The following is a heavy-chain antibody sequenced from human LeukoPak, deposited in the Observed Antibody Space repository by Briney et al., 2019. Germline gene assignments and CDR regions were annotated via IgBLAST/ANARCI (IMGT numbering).Heavy chain of an antibody. CDR3: ASSRGLLHYYMDV. Sequence: SVKVCCKASGGTFLNYAFSWVRQAPGQGLEWMGGIIPIFGAANYAQKFQDRVTITTDESTTTVYMELSSLRSDDTAVYYCASSRGLLHYYMDVWGKGTTVTVSS. CDR2: IIPIFGAA. CDR1: GGTFLNYA. D-gene: IGHD3-22*01. V-gene: IGHV1-69*05. J-gene: IGHJ6*03.